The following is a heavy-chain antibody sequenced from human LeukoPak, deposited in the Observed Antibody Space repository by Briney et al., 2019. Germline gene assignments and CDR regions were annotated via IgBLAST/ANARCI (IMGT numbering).Heavy chain of an antibody. Sequence: PSETPSLTCAVYGGSFSGSYWSWIRQPPGRGPEWLGEINHSGSTNSHPSLKRRVTISVDTSKNQFSLKLSSVTAADTAVYYCARGIYYDSSGPDYWGQGTLVTVSS. CDR3: ARGIYYDSSGPDY. CDR2: INHSGST. D-gene: IGHD3-22*01. J-gene: IGHJ4*02. CDR1: GGSFSGSY. V-gene: IGHV4-34*01.